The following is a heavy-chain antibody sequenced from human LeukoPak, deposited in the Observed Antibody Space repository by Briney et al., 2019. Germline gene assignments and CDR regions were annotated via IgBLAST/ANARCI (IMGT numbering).Heavy chain of an antibody. Sequence: PSETLSLTCTVSGYSISSGYYWGWIRQPPGKGLEWIGSIYHSGSTYYNPSLKSRVTISVDTSKNQFSLKLSSVTAADTAVYYCAREGGSYGQTWFDPWGQGTLVTVSS. J-gene: IGHJ5*02. CDR2: IYHSGST. D-gene: IGHD1-26*01. CDR3: AREGGSYGQTWFDP. CDR1: GYSISSGYY. V-gene: IGHV4-38-2*02.